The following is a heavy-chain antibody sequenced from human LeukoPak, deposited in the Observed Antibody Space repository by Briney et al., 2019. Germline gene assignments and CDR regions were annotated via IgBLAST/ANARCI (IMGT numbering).Heavy chain of an antibody. CDR3: ARDGLSYTNPNNWFDP. CDR1: GYLFTSYY. J-gene: IGHJ5*02. CDR2: ISAYNGNT. D-gene: IGHD2-2*02. Sequence: ASVKVSCKASGYLFTSYYINWVRQAPGQGLKGMGWISAYNGNTNYAQNLQGRVTMTTDTSTDTAYMELRSLRSDDTPVYYCARDGLSYTNPNNWFDPWGQGTLVTVSS. V-gene: IGHV1-18*01.